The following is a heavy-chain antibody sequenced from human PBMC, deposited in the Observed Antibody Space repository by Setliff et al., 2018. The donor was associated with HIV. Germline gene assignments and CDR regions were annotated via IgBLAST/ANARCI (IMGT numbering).Heavy chain of an antibody. Sequence: GGSLRPSCAASGFTCSDYYMSWIRQVPGKGLGGVSYIRSSSSYTNYADSVKGRFTISRDNAKNSLYLQMNSLRAENTAVYYCARARQRPGARLKNDAFDIWGQGTMVTVSS. CDR1: GFTCSDYY. J-gene: IGHJ3*02. CDR2: IRSSSSYT. CDR3: ARARQRPGARLKNDAFDI. D-gene: IGHD1-26*01. V-gene: IGHV3-11*05.